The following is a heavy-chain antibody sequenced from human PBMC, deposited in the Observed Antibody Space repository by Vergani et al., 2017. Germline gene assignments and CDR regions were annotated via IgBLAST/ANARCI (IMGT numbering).Heavy chain of an antibody. Sequence: EVQLLESGGGLVQPGGSLRLSCAASGFTFSSYAMSWVRQAPGKGLEWVSAIYSGGSTYYADSVKGRFTISRDNSKNTRYLQMNSLRAEDTAVYYCARGGGSHSGSPLDAFDIWGQGTMVTVSS. CDR1: GFTFSSYA. J-gene: IGHJ3*02. D-gene: IGHD1-26*01. V-gene: IGHV3-23*05. CDR3: ARGGGSHSGSPLDAFDI. CDR2: IYSGGST.